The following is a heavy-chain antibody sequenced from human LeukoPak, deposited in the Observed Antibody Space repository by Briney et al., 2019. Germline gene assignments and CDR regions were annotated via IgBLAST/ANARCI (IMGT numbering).Heavy chain of an antibody. J-gene: IGHJ4*02. D-gene: IGHD3-10*01. CDR1: GFTFDDYT. Sequence: PGGSLRLSCAASGFTFDDYTMPWVRQAPGKGLEWVSLISWDGGSTYYADSVKGRFTISRDNGKNSLYLQMNSLRAEDTAVYYCAREGHTYGSDYWGQGTLVTVSS. CDR2: ISWDGGST. V-gene: IGHV3-43*01. CDR3: AREGHTYGSDY.